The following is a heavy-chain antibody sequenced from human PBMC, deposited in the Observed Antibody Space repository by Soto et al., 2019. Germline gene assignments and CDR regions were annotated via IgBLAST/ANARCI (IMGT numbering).Heavy chain of an antibody. CDR1: GFTFRTYT. V-gene: IGHV3-21*01. CDR3: ARDRGYDAHDYYYNAMDV. J-gene: IGHJ6*02. D-gene: IGHD3-10*01. Sequence: PVGSLRLSGISWGFTFRTYTMNWVSQAPGKGLEWVSGIRGFSPYTFYAESVKGRFTISRDNAKNSLYLQMNSLRAEDTAVYYCARDRGYDAHDYYYNAMDVWGQGTTVTV. CDR2: IRGFSPYT.